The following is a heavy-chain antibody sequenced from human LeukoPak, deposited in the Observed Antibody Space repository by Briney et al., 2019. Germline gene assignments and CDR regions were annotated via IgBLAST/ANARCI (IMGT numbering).Heavy chain of an antibody. CDR1: GGSISSYY. J-gene: IGHJ4*02. Sequence: PSETLSLTCTVSGGSISSYYWSWIRQPPGKGLEWIGYIYYSGSTNYNPSLKSRVTISVDTSKNQFSLKLSSVTAADTAVYYCARGENYYDSSGYHYPFDYWGQGTLVAVSS. CDR2: IYYSGST. CDR3: ARGENYYDSSGYHYPFDY. D-gene: IGHD3-22*01. V-gene: IGHV4-59*01.